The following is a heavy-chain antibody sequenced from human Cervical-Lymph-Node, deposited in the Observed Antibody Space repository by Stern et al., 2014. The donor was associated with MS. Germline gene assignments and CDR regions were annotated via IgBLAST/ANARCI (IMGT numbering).Heavy chain of an antibody. CDR2: ISAYNGNT. CDR1: GYTFTSSG. D-gene: IGHD2-15*01. Sequence: QVQLVQSGPEVKKPAPSVKPSCKASGYTFTSSGISWARHAPGQGLARMGWISAYNGNTNYAQKLQGRVTMTTDTSTSTAYMELRSLRSDDTAVYYCARGLLGSENAFDIWGQGTMVTVSS. V-gene: IGHV1-18*01. CDR3: ARGLLGSENAFDI. J-gene: IGHJ3*02.